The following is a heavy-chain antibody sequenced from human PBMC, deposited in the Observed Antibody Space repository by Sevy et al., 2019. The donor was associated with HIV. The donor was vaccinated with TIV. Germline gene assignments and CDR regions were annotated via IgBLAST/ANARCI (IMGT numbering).Heavy chain of an antibody. D-gene: IGHD1-26*01. CDR3: ARDSGNYPYYFDY. CDR1: GGSISGGNYF. J-gene: IGHJ4*01. Sequence: LETLSLTWTVSGGSISGGNYFWSWIRQSPGKGLEWIGYIHYSGTTNYNPSLKSRVTISVDTSKNQFSLKLRSVTAADTAVYYCARDSGNYPYYFDYWGQGTLVTVSS. CDR2: IHYSGTT. V-gene: IGHV4-61*01.